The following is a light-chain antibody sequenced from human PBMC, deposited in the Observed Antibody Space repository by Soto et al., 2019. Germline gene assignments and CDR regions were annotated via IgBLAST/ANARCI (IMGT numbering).Light chain of an antibody. Sequence: ALTQPASVSGSPGQPITISCTGTSSDVGGYNYVSWYQQHPGKAPKLMIYDVSNRPSGVSNRFSGSRSGNTASLTISGLQAEDEAHYYCSSYTGSTTLVIFGGGTKLTVL. CDR2: DVS. V-gene: IGLV2-14*01. CDR1: SSDVGGYNY. J-gene: IGLJ2*01. CDR3: SSYTGSTTLVI.